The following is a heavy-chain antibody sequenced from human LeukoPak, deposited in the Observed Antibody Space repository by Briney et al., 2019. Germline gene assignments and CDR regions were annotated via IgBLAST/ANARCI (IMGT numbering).Heavy chain of an antibody. CDR2: IKRETDGGTI. J-gene: IGHJ1*01. Sequence: GGSLRLSCAASGFTLNNAWISWVRQAPGKGLEWLGRIKRETDGGTIDYAAPVKSRFTISIDDSRNTLYLQMDSLKIEDTAVYYCTTDRYYDNSELQFQHWGQGTLVTVSS. CDR1: GFTLNNAW. D-gene: IGHD3-22*01. V-gene: IGHV3-15*01. CDR3: TTDRYYDNSELQFQH.